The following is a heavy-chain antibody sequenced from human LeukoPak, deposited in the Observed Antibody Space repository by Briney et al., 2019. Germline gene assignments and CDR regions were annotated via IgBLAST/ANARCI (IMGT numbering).Heavy chain of an antibody. J-gene: IGHJ1*01. CDR3: ARDDSSGQYFQH. CDR1: GGSISSSSYY. CDR2: IYYSGST. D-gene: IGHD3-22*01. Sequence: PSETLSLTCTVSGGSISSSSYYWGWIRQPPGKGLEWIGSIYYSGSTYYNPSLKSRVTISVDTSKNQFSLKLSSVTAADTAVYYCARDDSSGQYFQHWGQGTLVTVSS. V-gene: IGHV4-39*07.